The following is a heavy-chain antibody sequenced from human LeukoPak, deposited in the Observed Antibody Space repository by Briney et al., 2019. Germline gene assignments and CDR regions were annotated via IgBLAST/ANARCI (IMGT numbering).Heavy chain of an antibody. CDR2: INPNRGGT. D-gene: IGHD2-2*01. J-gene: IGHJ4*02. Sequence: ASVKVSCKASGYTFTDYYINWIRQAPGQGLEWMGWINPNRGGTSYTQNFQGRVTMTRDTPITTAYMELSRLRSDDTAVYYCARRQIDCSTTSCYVDYWGQGTLVTVSS. CDR1: GYTFTDYY. V-gene: IGHV1-2*02. CDR3: ARRQIDCSTTSCYVDY.